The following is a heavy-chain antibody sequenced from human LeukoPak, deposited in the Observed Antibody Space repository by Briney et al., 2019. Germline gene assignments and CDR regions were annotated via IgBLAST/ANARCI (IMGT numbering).Heavy chain of an antibody. CDR1: GYTFTSYG. CDR2: ISAYNGNT. CDR3: ARDLISLTVTTPLSDY. J-gene: IGHJ4*02. D-gene: IGHD4-17*01. V-gene: IGHV1-18*01. Sequence: SVKVSCQASGYTFTSYGISWVRRAPGQGLEWMGWISAYNGNTNYAQKLQGRVTMTTDTSTSTAYMELRSLRSDDTAVYYCARDLISLTVTTPLSDYWGQGTLVTVSS.